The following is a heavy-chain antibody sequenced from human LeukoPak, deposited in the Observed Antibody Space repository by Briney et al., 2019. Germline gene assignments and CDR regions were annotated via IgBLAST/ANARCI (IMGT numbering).Heavy chain of an antibody. CDR1: GGSFSGYY. J-gene: IGHJ4*02. CDR2: INHSGST. CDR3: ARHRWQWPDAHFDY. Sequence: SETLSLTCAVYGGSFSGYYWSWIRQPPGKGLEWIGEINHSGSTNYNPSLKSRVTISVDTSKNQFSLKVSSVTAADTAVYYCARHRWQWPDAHFDYWGQGTLVTVSS. D-gene: IGHD6-19*01. V-gene: IGHV4-34*01.